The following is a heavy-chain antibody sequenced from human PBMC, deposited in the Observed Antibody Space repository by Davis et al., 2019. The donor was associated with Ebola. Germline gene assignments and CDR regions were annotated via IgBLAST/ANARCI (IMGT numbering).Heavy chain of an antibody. D-gene: IGHD2-2*01. Sequence: GESLKISCAGSGFTFSNAWMTWVRQAPGKGLEWVGRIKTKTDGGTIDYAAPVKGRFTISRDDSKNTLYLQMNSLKTEDTALYYCTTDCSSTNCPSFYYYYGMDVWGQGTTVTVSS. CDR1: GFTFSNAW. V-gene: IGHV3-15*01. CDR3: TTDCSSTNCPSFYYYYGMDV. J-gene: IGHJ6*02. CDR2: IKTKTDGGTI.